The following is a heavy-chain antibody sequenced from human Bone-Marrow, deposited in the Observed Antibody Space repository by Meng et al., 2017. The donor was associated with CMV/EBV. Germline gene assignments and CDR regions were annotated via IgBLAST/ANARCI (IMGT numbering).Heavy chain of an antibody. D-gene: IGHD4-17*01. V-gene: IGHV1-2*02. CDR3: ARVGGPLNGDYYDY. CDR1: GYNFIDYL. J-gene: IGHJ4*02. Sequence: ASVKVSCKASGYNFIDYLLHWVRQAPGQGPECLGCINPNSGGTIYTQDLQDRVTMTRDTSIRTAYMELSGLRSDDTAVYYCARVGGPLNGDYYDYWGPGTLVTVSS. CDR2: INPNSGGT.